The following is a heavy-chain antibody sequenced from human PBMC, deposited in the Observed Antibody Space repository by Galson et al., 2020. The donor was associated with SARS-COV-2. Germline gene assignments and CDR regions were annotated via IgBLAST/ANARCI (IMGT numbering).Heavy chain of an antibody. CDR2: MSSDGGTS. V-gene: IGHV3-64D*06. D-gene: IGHD6-19*01. CDR1: GFTFSDYA. Sequence: GESLKISCSASGFTFSDYAMHWVRHAPGKGLEYVSSMSSDGGTSFYADSLNGRSAISRDNSKNTFYLQMTGLRIEYTAIYYCLVYSSTRRKYWGEGTLVTVSA. CDR3: LVYSSTRRKY. J-gene: IGHJ4*02.